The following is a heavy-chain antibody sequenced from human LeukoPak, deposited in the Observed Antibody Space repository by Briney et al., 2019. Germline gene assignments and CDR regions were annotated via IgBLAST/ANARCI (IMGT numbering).Heavy chain of an antibody. V-gene: IGHV4-59*12. Sequence: SETLSLTCTVSGGSISSYYWSWIRQPPGKGLEWIGYIYYSGSTYYNPSLESRVTISVDTSKNQFSLKLSSVTAADTAVYYCAREREREGGCSGGSCYFLYWGQGTLVTVSS. CDR3: AREREREGGCSGGSCYFLY. D-gene: IGHD2-15*01. CDR2: IYYSGST. J-gene: IGHJ4*02. CDR1: GGSISSYY.